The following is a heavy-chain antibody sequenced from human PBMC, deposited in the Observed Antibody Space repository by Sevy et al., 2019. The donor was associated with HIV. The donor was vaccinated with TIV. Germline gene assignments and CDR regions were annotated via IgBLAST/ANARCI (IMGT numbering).Heavy chain of an antibody. CDR1: GFTFSDFW. CDR2: IRQDGNEI. Sequence: GGSLRPSCKASGFTFSDFWMQWVRQAPGKGLEWVANIRQDGNEIYYGDSVKGRFTISRDNAKNALYLQMDGLRAEDTAVYYCARRYFDLWGQGTLVTVSS. CDR3: ARRYFDL. V-gene: IGHV3-7*01. J-gene: IGHJ4*02.